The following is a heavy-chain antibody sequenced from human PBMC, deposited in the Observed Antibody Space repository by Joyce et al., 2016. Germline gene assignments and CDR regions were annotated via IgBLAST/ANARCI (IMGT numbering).Heavy chain of an antibody. CDR2: LVPMFGTT. Sequence: QVHLVQSGTEVKEPGSSVKVSCKASGDSFSAYVVLWVRQALGQGLEWMGGLVPMFGTTNYAQNFQGRLTITADESTTTADMELTNLGSEDTAIYYCAIGTGSYLGDYWGQGTLVSV. J-gene: IGHJ4*02. CDR3: AIGTGSYLGDY. CDR1: GDSFSAYV. V-gene: IGHV1-69*01. D-gene: IGHD1-26*01.